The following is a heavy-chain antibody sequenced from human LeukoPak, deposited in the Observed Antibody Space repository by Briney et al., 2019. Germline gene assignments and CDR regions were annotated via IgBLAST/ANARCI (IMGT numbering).Heavy chain of an antibody. CDR3: ARDHDCSGGSCYSRWFDP. V-gene: IGHV4-30-4*01. CDR1: GGSISSGDYY. CDR2: IYYSGST. J-gene: IGHJ5*02. D-gene: IGHD2-15*01. Sequence: SETLSLTCTVSGGSISSGDYYWSWIRQPPGKGLEWIGYIYYSGSTYYNPSLKSRVTISVDTSKNQFSLKLSSVTAADTAVYYCARDHDCSGGSCYSRWFDPWGQGTLVTVSP.